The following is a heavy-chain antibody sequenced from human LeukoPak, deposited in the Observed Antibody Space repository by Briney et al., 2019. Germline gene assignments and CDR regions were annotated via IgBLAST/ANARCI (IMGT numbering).Heavy chain of an antibody. CDR2: ISSGSSTI. Sequence: GGSLRLSCAGSGFTFSDYSTNWVRQAPGKGLEWVSYISSGSSTIDNADSVKGRFTISRDNAKNSLYLQMNSLRAEDTAVYYCARVYRNEEGFWTPNNYMDVWGKGTTVTVSS. CDR3: ARVYRNEEGFWTPNNYMDV. V-gene: IGHV3-48*01. D-gene: IGHD3/OR15-3a*01. CDR1: GFTFSDYS. J-gene: IGHJ6*03.